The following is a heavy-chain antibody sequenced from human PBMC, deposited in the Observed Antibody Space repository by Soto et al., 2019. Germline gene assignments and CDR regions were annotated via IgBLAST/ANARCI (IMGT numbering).Heavy chain of an antibody. Sequence: QVQLVQSGAEVKKPGASVKVSCKASGYTFTGYYMHWVRQAPGQGPEWMGWINPNSGGTTYAQKFQGRCTVTRDTSISTAYMELSSLRSDDTAVYYCARGGSSSLDYWGQGTLVTVSS. CDR3: ARGGSSSLDY. J-gene: IGHJ4*02. V-gene: IGHV1-2*02. CDR2: INPNSGGT. CDR1: GYTFTGYY. D-gene: IGHD6-6*01.